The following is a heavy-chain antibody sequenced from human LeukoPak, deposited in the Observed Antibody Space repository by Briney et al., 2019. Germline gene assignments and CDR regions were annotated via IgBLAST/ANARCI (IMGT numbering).Heavy chain of an antibody. CDR3: ARSWSSGWYWFDP. CDR2: IYYGGRT. Sequence: MSSETLSLTCTVSGASIRSYDWSWIRQPPGKGLEWIGYIYYGGRTTYNPSLKSRLTMSVDTSKNQFSLKLSSVTAADTAVYYCARSWSSGWYWFDPWGQGTLVTVSS. D-gene: IGHD6-19*01. J-gene: IGHJ5*02. V-gene: IGHV4-59*08. CDR1: GASIRSYD.